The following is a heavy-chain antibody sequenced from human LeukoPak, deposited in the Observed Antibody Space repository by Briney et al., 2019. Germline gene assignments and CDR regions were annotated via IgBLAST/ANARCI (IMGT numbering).Heavy chain of an antibody. Sequence: SETLSLTCTVSGGSISGYYWSWIRQPPGKGLEWIGYIFYSGSTNYNPSLKSRVTISVDTSKNQFSLKLSSVTAADTAVYYCARGGPATANFDYWGQGTLVTVSS. V-gene: IGHV4-59*01. J-gene: IGHJ4*02. D-gene: IGHD2-2*01. CDR2: IFYSGST. CDR1: GGSISGYY. CDR3: ARGGPATANFDY.